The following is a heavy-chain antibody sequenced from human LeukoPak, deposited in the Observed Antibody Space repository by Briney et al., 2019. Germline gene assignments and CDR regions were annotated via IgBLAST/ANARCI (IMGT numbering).Heavy chain of an antibody. CDR2: INPDGSGT. CDR1: GFTVSSNS. Sequence: GGSLRLSCTVSGFTVSSNSMSWVRQTPGKGLLWLSRINPDGSGTDYADSVKGRFTISRDNARNTLYLQMNSLRVEDTAVYYDYWGQGTLVAVSS. CDR3: Y. J-gene: IGHJ4*02. V-gene: IGHV3-74*01.